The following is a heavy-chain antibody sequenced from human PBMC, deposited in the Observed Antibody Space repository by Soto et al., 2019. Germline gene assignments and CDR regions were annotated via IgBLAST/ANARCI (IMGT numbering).Heavy chain of an antibody. V-gene: IGHV4-34*01. Sequence: SETLSLTCAVYGGSFSDYFWSWIRQPPGKGLEWIGEINHSGSTKYNPSLKSRVTISVDTSKIQFSLKLSSVTAADTAVYYCARLRNEWELYFDYWGQGTLVTVSS. J-gene: IGHJ4*02. D-gene: IGHD1-26*01. CDR3: ARLRNEWELYFDY. CDR1: GGSFSDYF. CDR2: INHSGST.